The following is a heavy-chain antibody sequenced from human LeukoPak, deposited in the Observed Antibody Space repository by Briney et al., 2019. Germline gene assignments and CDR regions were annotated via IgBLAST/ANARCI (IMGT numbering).Heavy chain of an antibody. J-gene: IGHJ5*02. Sequence: PSETLSLTCTVSGGSISSYYWSWIRQPPGKGLEWIGYIYYSGSTNYNPSLKSRATISVDTSKNQFSLKLSSVTAADTAVYYCARGNDILTGYFIWFDPWGQGTLVTVSS. V-gene: IGHV4-59*01. CDR2: IYYSGST. CDR3: ARGNDILTGYFIWFDP. CDR1: GGSISSYY. D-gene: IGHD3-9*01.